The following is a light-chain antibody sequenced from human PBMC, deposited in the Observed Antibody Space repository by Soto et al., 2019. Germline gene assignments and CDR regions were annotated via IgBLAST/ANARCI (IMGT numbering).Light chain of an antibody. CDR3: QQYGSSPIT. CDR1: HSVNSRC. V-gene: IGKV3-20*01. J-gene: IGKJ5*01. Sequence: EVVLTQCPGTLCLSAGERATLSCRASHSVNSRCLAWHQHKPGQAPRLLIYDSATRATGIPGRFRGSGSGTAFTLTINRLEPEDFAVYYCQQYGSSPITFGQGTRLEIK. CDR2: DSA.